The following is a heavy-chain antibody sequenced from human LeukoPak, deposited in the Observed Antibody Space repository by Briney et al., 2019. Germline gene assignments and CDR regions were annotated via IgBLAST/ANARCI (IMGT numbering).Heavy chain of an antibody. CDR3: ARDRSSGFDY. Sequence: SETLSLTCTVSGGSVSSGSYYWSWIRQPPGKGLEWIGYIYDSGSTNYNPPLKSRVTISVDTSKNQFSLKLSSVTAADTAVYYCARDRSSGFDYRGQGTLVTVSS. CDR1: GGSVSSGSYY. CDR2: IYDSGST. J-gene: IGHJ4*02. D-gene: IGHD6-19*01. V-gene: IGHV4-61*01.